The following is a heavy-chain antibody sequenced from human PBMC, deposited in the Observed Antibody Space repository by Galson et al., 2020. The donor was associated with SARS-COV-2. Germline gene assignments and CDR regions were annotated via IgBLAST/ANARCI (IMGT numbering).Heavy chain of an antibody. CDR2: LDAEDGET. J-gene: IGHJ6*03. Sequence: ASVTVPCTVSGYTLTELSMHWMLKAPGKGLEWMGGLDAEDGETIYAQKFQGTVTMTEDTSTDTAYMELSSLRSEDTAVYYWARASSSGYDILAGYWYYYYMDDWGKGTTVTVSS. CDR3: ARASSSGYDILAGYWYYYYMDD. D-gene: IGHD3-9*01. CDR1: GYTLTELS. V-gene: IGHV1-24*01.